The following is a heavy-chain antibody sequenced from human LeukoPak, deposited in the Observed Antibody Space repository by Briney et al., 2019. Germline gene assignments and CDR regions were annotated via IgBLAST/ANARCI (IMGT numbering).Heavy chain of an antibody. J-gene: IGHJ6*02. CDR2: ISSNGGST. CDR3: ARGDYSSYIRYYYGMDV. CDR1: GFTFSSYA. D-gene: IGHD4-11*01. V-gene: IGHV3-64*01. Sequence: GGSLKLSCAASGFTFSSYAMHWVRQAPGKGLEYVSAISSNGGSTYYANSVKGRFTISRDNSKNTLYLQMGSLRAEDMAVYYCARGDYSSYIRYYYGMDVWGQGTTVTVSS.